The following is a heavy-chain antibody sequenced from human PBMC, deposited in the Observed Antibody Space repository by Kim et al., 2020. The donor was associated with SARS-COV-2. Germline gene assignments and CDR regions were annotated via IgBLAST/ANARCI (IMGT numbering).Heavy chain of an antibody. CDR1: GGSISSSSYY. CDR3: ARQGYYYGSGRLEAFDI. Sequence: SETLSLTCTVSGGSISSSSYYWGWIRQPPGKGLEWIGSIYYSGSTYYNPPLKSRVTISVDTSKNQFSLKLSSVTAADTAVYYCARQGYYYGSGRLEAFDIWGQGTMVTVSS. J-gene: IGHJ3*02. D-gene: IGHD3-10*01. V-gene: IGHV4-39*01. CDR2: IYYSGST.